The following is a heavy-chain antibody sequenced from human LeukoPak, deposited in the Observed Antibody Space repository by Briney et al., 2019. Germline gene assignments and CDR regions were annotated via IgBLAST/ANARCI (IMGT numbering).Heavy chain of an antibody. D-gene: IGHD6-19*01. Sequence: PGGSLRLSCAASGFTFDDYAMHWVRQAPGKGLEWVSLISWDGGSTYYADSVKGRFTISRDNSKNSLYLQMNSLRAEDTALYYCAKGGYPMGEIAVWGQGTLVTVSS. CDR3: AKGGYPMGEIAV. CDR2: ISWDGGST. J-gene: IGHJ4*02. V-gene: IGHV3-43D*03. CDR1: GFTFDDYA.